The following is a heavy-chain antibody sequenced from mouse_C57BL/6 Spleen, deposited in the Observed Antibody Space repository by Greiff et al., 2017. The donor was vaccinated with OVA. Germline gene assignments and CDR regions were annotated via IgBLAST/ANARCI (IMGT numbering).Heavy chain of an antibody. D-gene: IGHD3-2*02. Sequence: QVQLQQPGAELVKPGASVKLSCKASGYTFTSYWMQWVKQRPGQGLEWIGEIDPSDSYTNYNQKFKGKATLTVDTSSSTAYMQLSSLTSEDSAVYYCARGDSSGYEPCDYWGQGTTRTVAS. CDR1: GYTFTSYW. V-gene: IGHV1-50*01. CDR3: ARGDSSGYEPCDY. CDR2: IDPSDSYT. J-gene: IGHJ2*01.